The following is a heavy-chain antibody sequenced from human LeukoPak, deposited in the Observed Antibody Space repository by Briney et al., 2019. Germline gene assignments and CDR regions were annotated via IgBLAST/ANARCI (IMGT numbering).Heavy chain of an antibody. V-gene: IGHV3-33*06. D-gene: IGHD2-15*01. J-gene: IGHJ2*01. Sequence: GRSLRLSCAASGFTFSSYSMHWVRQAPGKGLEWVAVIWYGGSNKYYADSVKGRFTISRDNSKNTLYLQMNSLRAEDTAVYYCAKDRYWPDWYFDLWGRGTLVTVSS. CDR3: AKDRYWPDWYFDL. CDR1: GFTFSSYS. CDR2: IWYGGSNK.